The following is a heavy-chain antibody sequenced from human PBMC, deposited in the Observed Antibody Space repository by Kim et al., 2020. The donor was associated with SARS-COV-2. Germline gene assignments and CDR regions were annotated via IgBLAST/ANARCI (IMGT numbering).Heavy chain of an antibody. J-gene: IGHJ4*02. Sequence: ADSVKGRFTISRDNAKNSLYLQMNSLRDEDTAVYYCARERGDYRPYGFDYWGQGTLVTVSS. V-gene: IGHV3-48*02. CDR3: ARERGDYRPYGFDY. D-gene: IGHD4-17*01.